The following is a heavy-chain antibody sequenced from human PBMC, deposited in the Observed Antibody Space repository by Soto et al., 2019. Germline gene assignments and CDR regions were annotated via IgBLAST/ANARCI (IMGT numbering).Heavy chain of an antibody. V-gene: IGHV1-8*01. CDR3: ATGRSCGSVNCSDLSV. Sequence: AAVKVSCKASGFTFTSYDINWVRHAAGHGPEWMGWMNPNSGNTGYAQKFQGRVTMTRNTSISTAYMELSSLSSEDSAVYYCATGRSCGSVNCSDLSVWG. J-gene: IGHJ6*02. CDR2: MNPNSGNT. CDR1: GFTFTSYD. D-gene: IGHD1-20*01.